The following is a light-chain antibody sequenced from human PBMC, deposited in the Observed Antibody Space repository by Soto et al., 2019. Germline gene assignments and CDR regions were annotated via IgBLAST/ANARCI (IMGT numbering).Light chain of an antibody. CDR1: QSISSY. CDR3: QQSYSTPRT. Sequence: DIQRTRSPCSLSASVGDRVTITCRASQSISSYLNWYQQKPGKAPKLLIYAASSLQTGVPSRFSGSGSGTDFSLTISSLQPEDFTTYYCQQSYSTPRTFGQGTKVDIK. J-gene: IGKJ1*01. CDR2: AAS. V-gene: IGKV1-39*01.